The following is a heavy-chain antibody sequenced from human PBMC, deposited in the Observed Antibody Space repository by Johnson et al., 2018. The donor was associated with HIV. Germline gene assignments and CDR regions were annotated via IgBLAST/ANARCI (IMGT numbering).Heavy chain of an antibody. CDR1: GFTFSSYG. V-gene: IGHV3-30*13. CDR3: ARGVGGAGDDAFDI. CDR2: IWYDGRNK. J-gene: IGHJ3*02. D-gene: IGHD6-19*01. Sequence: QMQLVESGGGVVQPGRSLRLSCAASGFTFSSYGMHWVRQAPGKGLEWVAVIWYDGRNKYYADSVKGRFTISRDNSKNRLYLQMNSLRAEDTAVYFCARGVGGAGDDAFDIWGQETMVTVSS.